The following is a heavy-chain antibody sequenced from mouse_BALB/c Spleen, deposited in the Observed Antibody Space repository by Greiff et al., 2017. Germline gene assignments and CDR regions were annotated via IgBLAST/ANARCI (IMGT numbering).Heavy chain of an antibody. CDR2: IDPETGGT. CDR3: TRAGTDAMDY. J-gene: IGHJ4*01. V-gene: IGHV1-15*01. Sequence: VQLQQSGAELVRPGASVTLSCKASGYTFTDYEMHWVKQTPVHGLEWIGAIDPETGGTAYNQKFKGKATLTADKSSSTAYMELRSLTSEDSAVYYCTRAGTDAMDYWGQGTSVTVSS. D-gene: IGHD4-1*01. CDR1: GYTFTDYE.